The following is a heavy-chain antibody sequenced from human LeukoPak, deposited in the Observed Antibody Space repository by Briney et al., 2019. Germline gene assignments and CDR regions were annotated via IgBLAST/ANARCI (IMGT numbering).Heavy chain of an antibody. V-gene: IGHV4-39*07. Sequence: PSETLSLTCTVSGGSISSSSYYWGWIRQPPGKGLEWIGSIYYSGSTYYNPSLKSRVTISVDTSKNQFSLKLSSVTAADTAVYYCARDGIAAAGTYGFDPWGQGTLVTVSS. CDR1: GGSISSSSYY. CDR2: IYYSGST. CDR3: ARDGIAAAGTYGFDP. J-gene: IGHJ5*02. D-gene: IGHD6-13*01.